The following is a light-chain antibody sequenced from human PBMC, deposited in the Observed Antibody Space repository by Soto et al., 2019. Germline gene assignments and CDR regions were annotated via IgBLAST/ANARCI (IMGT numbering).Light chain of an antibody. Sequence: EIVLTQSPGTLSLSPGERATLSCRASQSVSSIYLAWYQQKPGQAPRLLIYDVSSRATGIPDRFSGSGSGTDFTLTISRLEPEDCAVYYCQQSGSSPGTFGQGTKVEIK. V-gene: IGKV3-20*01. CDR2: DVS. J-gene: IGKJ1*01. CDR3: QQSGSSPGT. CDR1: QSVSSIY.